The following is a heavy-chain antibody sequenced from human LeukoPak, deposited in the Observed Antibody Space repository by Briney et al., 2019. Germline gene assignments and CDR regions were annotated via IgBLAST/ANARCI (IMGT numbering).Heavy chain of an antibody. CDR3: ARDQPPGIAVAGTDAFDI. CDR2: ISSSSSYI. V-gene: IGHV3-21*01. Sequence: PGGSLRLSCAASGFTFSSYSMNWVRQAPGKGLEWVSSISSSSSYIYYADSVKGRFTISRDNAKSSLYLQMNSLRAEDTAVYYCARDQPPGIAVAGTDAFDIWGQGTMVTVSS. CDR1: GFTFSSYS. D-gene: IGHD6-19*01. J-gene: IGHJ3*02.